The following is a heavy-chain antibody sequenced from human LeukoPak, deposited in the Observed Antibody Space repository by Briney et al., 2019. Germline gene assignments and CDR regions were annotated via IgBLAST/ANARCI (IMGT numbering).Heavy chain of an antibody. CDR1: GGSFSSYS. CDR3: ARGGLGYCSSTSCRALFDP. CDR2: IIPIFGTA. V-gene: IGHV1-69*06. J-gene: IGHJ5*02. D-gene: IGHD2-2*01. Sequence: GASVKVSCKASGGSFSSYSISWVRQAPGQGLEWMGGIIPIFGTANYAQKFQGRVTMTADKATSTAYMELSSLRSEDTAVYYCARGGLGYCSSTSCRALFDPWGEGTVVAVS.